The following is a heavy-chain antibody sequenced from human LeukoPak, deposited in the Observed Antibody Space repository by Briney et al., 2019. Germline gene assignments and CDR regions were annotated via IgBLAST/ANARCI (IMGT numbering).Heavy chain of an antibody. D-gene: IGHD2-15*01. CDR1: GFTFSSYS. V-gene: IGHV3-21*01. CDR3: ARAVGGYFDY. J-gene: IGHJ4*02. Sequence: PGGSLRLSCGASGFTFSSYSMNWVRQAPGKGLEWVSSISSSSSYIYYADSVKGRFTISRDNAKNSLYLQMNSLRAEDTAVYYCARAVGGYFDYWGQGTLVTVSS. CDR2: ISSSSSYI.